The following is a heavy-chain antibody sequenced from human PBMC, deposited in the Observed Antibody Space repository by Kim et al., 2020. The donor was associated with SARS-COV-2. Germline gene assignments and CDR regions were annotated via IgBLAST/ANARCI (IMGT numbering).Heavy chain of an antibody. Sequence: GGSLRLSCTASGFTFGDYAMSWFRQAPGKGLEWVGFIRSKAYGGTTEYAASVKGRFTISRDDSKSIAYLQMNSLKTEDTAVYYCTRGFEGRTPPRSNIAAAAVHEKILGVPIDYWGQGTLVTVSS. CDR1: GFTFGDYA. CDR3: TRGFEGRTPPRSNIAAAAVHEKILGVPIDY. V-gene: IGHV3-49*03. J-gene: IGHJ4*02. CDR2: IRSKAYGGTT. D-gene: IGHD6-13*01.